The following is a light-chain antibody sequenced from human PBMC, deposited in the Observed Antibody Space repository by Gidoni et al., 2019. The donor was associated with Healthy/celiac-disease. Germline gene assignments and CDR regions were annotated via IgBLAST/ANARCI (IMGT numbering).Light chain of an antibody. V-gene: IGLV1-44*01. CDR2: SNN. J-gene: IGLJ3*02. Sequence: QSVLTQPPSASGTPGQRVTISCSGSSSNIGSYPVNWYQQLPGTAPKLLFYSNNQRPSGVPDRFSGSKSGTSASLAISGLQSEDEADYYCAAWDDSLNGLVFGGGTKLTVL. CDR3: AAWDDSLNGLV. CDR1: SSNIGSYP.